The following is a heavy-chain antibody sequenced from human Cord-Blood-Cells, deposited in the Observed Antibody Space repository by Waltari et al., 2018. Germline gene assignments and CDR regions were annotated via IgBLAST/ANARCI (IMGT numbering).Heavy chain of an antibody. CDR2: IYYSGST. Sequence: QLQLQESVPGLVKPSETLSLTCTVSGGSISSSSYYWGWIRQPPGKGLEWIGSIYYSGSTYYNPSLKSRVTISVGTSKNQFSLKLSSVSAADTAVYYCATVLDYSNSFDYWGQGTMVTVSS. J-gene: IGHJ4*02. CDR1: GGSISSSSYY. V-gene: IGHV4-39*01. D-gene: IGHD4-4*01. CDR3: ATVLDYSNSFDY.